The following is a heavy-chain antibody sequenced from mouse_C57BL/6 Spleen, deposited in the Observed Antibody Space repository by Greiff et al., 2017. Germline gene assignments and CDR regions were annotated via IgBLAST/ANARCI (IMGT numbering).Heavy chain of an antibody. CDR2: INPNNGGT. CDR3: ARGGNDGYGGFFDY. CDR1: GYTFTDYN. J-gene: IGHJ2*01. Sequence: EVQLQQSGPELVKPGASVKIPCKASGYTFTDYNMDWVKQSHGKSLEWIGDINPNNGGTIYNQKFKGKATLTVDKSSSTAYMELRSLTSEDTAVYYCARGGNDGYGGFFDYWGQGTTLTVSS. V-gene: IGHV1-18*01. D-gene: IGHD2-3*01.